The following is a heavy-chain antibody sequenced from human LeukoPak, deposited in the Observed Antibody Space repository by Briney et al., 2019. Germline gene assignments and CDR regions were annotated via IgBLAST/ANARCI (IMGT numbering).Heavy chain of an antibody. V-gene: IGHV3-30*18. CDR1: GFTLSSYG. CDR2: ISNDGSNK. D-gene: IGHD3-10*01. Sequence: GSLRLSCVASGFTLSSYGMHWVRQAPGKGLEWVAVISNDGSNKYYADSVKGRFTISRDNSKNTLYLQMNSLRAEDAAVYYCAKGRGAFDIWGQGTMVTVSS. J-gene: IGHJ3*02. CDR3: AKGRGAFDI.